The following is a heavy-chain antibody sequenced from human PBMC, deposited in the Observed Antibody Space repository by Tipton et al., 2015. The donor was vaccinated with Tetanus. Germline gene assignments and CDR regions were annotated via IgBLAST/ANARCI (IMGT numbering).Heavy chain of an antibody. CDR2: IYYSGSS. D-gene: IGHD5-12*01. CDR1: GALLTTGGYY. CDR3: ARPGVGGYTGYYFDF. J-gene: IGHJ4*02. V-gene: IGHV4-39*01. Sequence: TLSLTCNVTGALLTTGGYYWGWIRQPPGKGLEWIGSIYYSGSSYYNPTLKSRVTISVDTSKNQFSLKLDSVTAADAAVYYCARPGVGGYTGYYFDFWGQGTVVTVSS.